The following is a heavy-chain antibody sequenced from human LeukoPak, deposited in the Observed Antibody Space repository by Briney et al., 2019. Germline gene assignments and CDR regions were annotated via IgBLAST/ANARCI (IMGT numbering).Heavy chain of an antibody. CDR3: AKDAPMYYYDSSGYADEGDY. Sequence: GGSLRLSCAASGFTFSSYAMSWVRQAPGKGLEWVSAISGSGGSTYYADSVKGQFTISRDNSKNTLYLQMNSLRAEDTAVYYCAKDAPMYYYDSSGYADEGDYWGQGTLVTVSS. J-gene: IGHJ4*02. D-gene: IGHD3-22*01. V-gene: IGHV3-23*01. CDR2: ISGSGGST. CDR1: GFTFSSYA.